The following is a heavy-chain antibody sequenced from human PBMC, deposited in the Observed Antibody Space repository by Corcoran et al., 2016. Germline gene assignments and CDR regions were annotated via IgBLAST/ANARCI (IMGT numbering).Heavy chain of an antibody. J-gene: IGHJ6*02. CDR3: ARSITMIGYYYGMDV. D-gene: IGHD3-10*02. Sequence: EVQLVESGGGLIQPGGSLRLSCAASGFTVSSNYMSWVRQAPGKGLEWVSVIYSGGSTYYADSVKGRFTISRDNSKNTLYLQMNSLRAEDTAVYYCARSITMIGYYYGMDVWGQGTTVTVSS. CDR2: IYSGGST. CDR1: GFTVSSNY. V-gene: IGHV3-53*01.